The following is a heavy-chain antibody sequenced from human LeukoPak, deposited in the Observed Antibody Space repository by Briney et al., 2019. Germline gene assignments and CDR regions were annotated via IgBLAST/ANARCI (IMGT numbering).Heavy chain of an antibody. D-gene: IGHD6-19*01. J-gene: IGHJ4*02. CDR2: ISYDGSNK. V-gene: IGHV3-30-3*01. CDR1: GFTFSSYA. CDR3: ARGSSGWLFDY. Sequence: GSLRLSCAASGFTFSSYAMHWVRQAPGKGLEWVAVISYDGSNKYYADSVKGRFTISRDNSKNTLYLQMNSLRAEDTAVYYCARGSSGWLFDYWGQGTLVTVSS.